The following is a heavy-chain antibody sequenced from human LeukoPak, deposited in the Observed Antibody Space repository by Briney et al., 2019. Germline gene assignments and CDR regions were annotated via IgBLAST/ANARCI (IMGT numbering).Heavy chain of an antibody. CDR2: IYTGGTT. CDR1: GFAVSSNY. V-gene: IGHV3-66*01. J-gene: IGHJ4*02. Sequence: GGSLRLSCAASGFAVSSNYMSWVRQAPGKGLEWVSIIYTGGTTYYADSVKGRFTISRDNSKNTLYLQMNSLRAEDTAVYYCARGARASYWGQGTLVTVSS. CDR3: ARGARASY.